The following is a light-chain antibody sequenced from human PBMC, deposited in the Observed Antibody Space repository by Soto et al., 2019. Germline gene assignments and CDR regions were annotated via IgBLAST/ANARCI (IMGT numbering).Light chain of an antibody. CDR1: QSISNS. V-gene: IGKV3-11*01. CDR2: DSS. CDR3: QQRNSWPPPT. J-gene: IGKJ4*01. Sequence: EIVLTQSPATLSLSPGERATLSCRASQSISNSLAWYQEKPGQAPRILIYDSSNRATGIPPRFSGSGSGTDFTLTISSLEPEDFAVYYCQQRNSWPPPTFGGGTRVEI.